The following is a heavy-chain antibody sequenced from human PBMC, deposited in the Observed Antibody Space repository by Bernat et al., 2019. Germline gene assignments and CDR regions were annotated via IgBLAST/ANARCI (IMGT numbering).Heavy chain of an antibody. V-gene: IGHV3-30*18. CDR2: ISYDGSNK. D-gene: IGHD3-10*01. CDR3: AKKKRFGDLIDY. CDR1: GFTFSSYG. J-gene: IGHJ4*02. Sequence: VQLVESGGGLIQPGRSLRLSCAASGFTFSSYGMHWVRQAPGKGLEWVAVISYDGSNKYYADSVKGRFTISRDNSKNTLYLQMNSLRAEDTAVYYCAKKKRFGDLIDYWGQGTLVTVSS.